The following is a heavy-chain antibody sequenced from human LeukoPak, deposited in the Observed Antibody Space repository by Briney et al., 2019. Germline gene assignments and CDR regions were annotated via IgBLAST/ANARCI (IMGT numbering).Heavy chain of an antibody. Sequence: GGSLRLSCAASGFTFSSYSMNWVRQAPGKGLEWVSYICSSSNTIYYADSVKGRFTISRDNAKNSLYLQMNSLRAEDTAVYYCARGGLTVTTPRNYFDYWGQGTLVTVSS. CDR2: ICSSSNTI. CDR3: ARGGLTVTTPRNYFDY. V-gene: IGHV3-48*01. D-gene: IGHD4-17*01. CDR1: GFTFSSYS. J-gene: IGHJ4*01.